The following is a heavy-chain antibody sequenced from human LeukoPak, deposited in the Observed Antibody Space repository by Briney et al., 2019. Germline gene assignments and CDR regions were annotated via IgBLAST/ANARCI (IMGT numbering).Heavy chain of an antibody. D-gene: IGHD2-2*01. J-gene: IGHJ4*02. CDR3: AKDGAGSQSYCSSTSCYVDY. Sequence: GGSLRLSCAASGFKFDDYGMIWVRQDPGKGLEWVSAISGSGGSTYYADSVKGRFTISRDNSKNTLYLQMNSLRAEDTAVYYCAKDGAGSQSYCSSTSCYVDYWGQGTLVTVSS. CDR1: GFKFDDYG. CDR2: ISGSGGST. V-gene: IGHV3-23*01.